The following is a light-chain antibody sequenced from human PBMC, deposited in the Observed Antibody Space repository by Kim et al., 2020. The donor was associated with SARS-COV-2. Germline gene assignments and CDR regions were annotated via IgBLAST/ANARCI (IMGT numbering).Light chain of an antibody. CDR1: TVAVTSGHY. J-gene: IGLJ2*01. Sequence: PGGPVTLAYASNTVAVTSGHYPSWYQRKPGQAPRTLIYDSTHKHSWTPARFSGSILGGNAALTLSGAQPEDEADYYCLLSYSGLVFFGGGTQLTVL. V-gene: IGLV7-46*01. CDR3: LLSYSGLVF. CDR2: DST.